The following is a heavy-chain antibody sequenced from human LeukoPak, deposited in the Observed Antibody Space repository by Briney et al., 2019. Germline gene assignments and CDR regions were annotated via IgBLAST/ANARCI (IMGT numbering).Heavy chain of an antibody. J-gene: IGHJ5*02. D-gene: IGHD2-2*02. CDR3: AAEGDIVVVPAAISRYNWFDP. Sequence: ASVRVSFTASGGTFTIYTISWVRQAPGQGLEGMGGIIPILGIANYAQKFQGRVTITADKSTSTAYMELSSLRSEDTAVYYCAAEGDIVVVPAAISRYNWFDPWGQGTLVTVSS. V-gene: IGHV1-69*10. CDR2: IIPILGIA. CDR1: GGTFTIYT.